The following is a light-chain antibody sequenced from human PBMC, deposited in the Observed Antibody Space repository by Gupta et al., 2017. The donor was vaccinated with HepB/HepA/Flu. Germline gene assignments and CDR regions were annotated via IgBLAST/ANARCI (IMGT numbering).Light chain of an antibody. Sequence: QSVLTPPPSASGTPGQRVTISCSGSSSNIGSNYVYWYQQLPGTAPKLLIYRNKQRPSGVPDRFSGSKSGTAASLAISGRRAEDEADYYCATWDDSLRVVFGGGTKLTVL. CDR1: SSNIGSNY. J-gene: IGLJ2*01. CDR3: ATWDDSLRVV. CDR2: RNK. V-gene: IGLV1-47*01.